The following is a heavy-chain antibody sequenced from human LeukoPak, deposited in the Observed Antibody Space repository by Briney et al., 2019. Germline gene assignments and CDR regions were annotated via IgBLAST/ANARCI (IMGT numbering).Heavy chain of an antibody. CDR1: GFTFTTYW. CDR3: AELGITMIGGV. J-gene: IGHJ6*04. Sequence: GGSLRLSCAASGFTFTTYWMSWVRQAPGKGLEWVANINQDGTEKFYVDSVKGRFTISRDNAKNSLYLQMNSLRAEDTAVYYCAELGITMIGGVWGKGTTVTISS. V-gene: IGHV3-7*01. D-gene: IGHD3-10*02. CDR2: INQDGTEK.